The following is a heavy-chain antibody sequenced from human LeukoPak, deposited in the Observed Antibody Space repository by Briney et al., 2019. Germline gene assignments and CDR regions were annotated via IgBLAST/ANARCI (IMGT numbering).Heavy chain of an antibody. CDR3: AAGVRAGPETGSYFDD. CDR1: GGTFSSYA. D-gene: IGHD3-9*01. J-gene: IGHJ4*02. CDR2: IIPIFGTA. Sequence: SVKVSCKASGGTFSSYAISWVRQAPGHGREWMGGIIPIFGTANYAQKFQGRVTITADKSTSTAYMELSSLRSEDTALYYCAAGVRAGPETGSYFDDWGQGTLVTVST. V-gene: IGHV1-69*06.